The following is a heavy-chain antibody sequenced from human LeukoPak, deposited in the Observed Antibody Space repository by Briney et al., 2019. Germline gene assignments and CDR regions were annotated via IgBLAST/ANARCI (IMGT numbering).Heavy chain of an antibody. Sequence: PSETLSLTCTVSGGSISSYYWSWIRQPPGKGLEWIGYIYCSGSTNYNPSLKSRVTISVDTSKNQFSLKLSSVTAADTAVYYCARHLYDFWSGYYAYYYGMDVWGQGTTVTVSS. J-gene: IGHJ6*02. D-gene: IGHD3-3*01. V-gene: IGHV4-59*08. CDR3: ARHLYDFWSGYYAYYYGMDV. CDR1: GGSISSYY. CDR2: IYCSGST.